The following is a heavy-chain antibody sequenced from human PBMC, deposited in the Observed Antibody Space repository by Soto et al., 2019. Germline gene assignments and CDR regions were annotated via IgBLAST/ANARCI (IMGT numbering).Heavy chain of an antibody. CDR3: ARGFPGIRGVNG. Sequence: QVQLQQWGAGLLKPSETLSLTCAVYGGSFSGYYWSWIRQSPEKGLEWIGEIDHRGSTAFNPALKSRVSISVDTSKKQFSLRLTSVTAADTAVYYCARGFPGIRGVNGWGQGTLVSVSS. D-gene: IGHD3-10*01. V-gene: IGHV4-34*02. J-gene: IGHJ4*02. CDR2: IDHRGST. CDR1: GGSFSGYY.